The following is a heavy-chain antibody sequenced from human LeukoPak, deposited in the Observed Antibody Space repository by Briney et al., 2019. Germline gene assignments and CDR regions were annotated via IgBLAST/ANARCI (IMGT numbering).Heavy chain of an antibody. J-gene: IGHJ4*02. V-gene: IGHV3-23*01. CDR2: ISGSGSYT. CDR3: AKRRYDSSGHFDS. Sequence: GGSLRLSCAASGFTVSDYSMTWVRQAPGKGLEWVSAISGSGSYTDYADSVKGRFTISKDNSKNTLYMRMSSLRAEDTAVYYCAKRRYDSSGHFDSWGQGTLVTVSS. CDR1: GFTVSDYS. D-gene: IGHD3-22*01.